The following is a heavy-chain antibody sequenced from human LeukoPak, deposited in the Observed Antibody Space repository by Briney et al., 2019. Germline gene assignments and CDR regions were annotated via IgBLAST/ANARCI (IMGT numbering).Heavy chain of an antibody. Sequence: GGTLRLSCAASGFTFSSYGMSWVRQAPGKGLEWVSAISGSGGSTYYADSVKGRFTISRDNSKNTLYLQMNSLRAEDTAVYYCAKDGGDGDYYSDYWGQGTLVTVSS. D-gene: IGHD4-17*01. CDR2: ISGSGGST. CDR1: GFTFSSYG. CDR3: AKDGGDGDYYSDY. V-gene: IGHV3-23*01. J-gene: IGHJ4*02.